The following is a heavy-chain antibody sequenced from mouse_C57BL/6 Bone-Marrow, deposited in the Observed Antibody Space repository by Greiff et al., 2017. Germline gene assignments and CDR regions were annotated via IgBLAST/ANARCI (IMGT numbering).Heavy chain of an antibody. CDR1: GYTFTGYW. CDR2: ILPGSGGT. J-gene: IGHJ2*01. D-gene: IGHD1-1*01. CDR3: ARDPMTTVVPYYFDY. V-gene: IGHV1-9*01. Sequence: VQLQQSGAELMKPGASVKLSCKATGYTFTGYWIEWVKQRPGHGLEWIGEILPGSGGTNYNEKFKGKATFTADTSSNTAYMQLSSLTTEDSAIYYCARDPMTTVVPYYFDYWGQGTTLTVSS.